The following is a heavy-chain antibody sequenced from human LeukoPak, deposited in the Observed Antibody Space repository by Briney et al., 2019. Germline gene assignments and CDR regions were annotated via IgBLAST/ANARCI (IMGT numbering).Heavy chain of an antibody. D-gene: IGHD6-13*01. CDR1: GFTFSSYA. CDR3: ATHSSSWYIDY. J-gene: IGHJ4*02. CDR2: ISGSGGST. V-gene: IGHV3-23*01. Sequence: ESLRLSCSASGFTFSSYAMSWVRPAPGKGLEWVSAISGSGGSTYYADSVKGRFTISRDNSKNTLYLQMNSLRAEDTAVYYCATHSSSWYIDYWGQGTLVTVSS.